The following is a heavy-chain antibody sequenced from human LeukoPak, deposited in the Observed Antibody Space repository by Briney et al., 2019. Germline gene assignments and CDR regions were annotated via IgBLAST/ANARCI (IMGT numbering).Heavy chain of an antibody. CDR1: GFTFSSYD. D-gene: IGHD6-19*01. Sequence: PGGSLRLSCAASGFTFSSYDMHWVRQATGKGLEWVSAIGTAGDTYYPGSVKGRFTISRENAKNSLYLQMNSLRAGDTAVYYCARGRRTEWLVDYWGQGTLVTLSS. CDR2: IGTAGDT. CDR3: ARGRRTEWLVDY. J-gene: IGHJ4*02. V-gene: IGHV3-13*01.